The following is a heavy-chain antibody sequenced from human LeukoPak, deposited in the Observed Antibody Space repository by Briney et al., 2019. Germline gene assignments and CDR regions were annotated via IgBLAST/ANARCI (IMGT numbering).Heavy chain of an antibody. CDR3: ARGPFLVMSFDY. CDR1: GGSISSSSYY. CDR2: INHSGST. Sequence: SETLSLTCTVSGGSISSSSYYWGWIRQPPGKGLEWIGEINHSGSTNYNPSLKSRVTISVDTSKNQFSLKLSSVTAADTAVYYCARGPFLVMSFDYWGQGTLVTVSS. V-gene: IGHV4-39*07. D-gene: IGHD3-22*01. J-gene: IGHJ4*02.